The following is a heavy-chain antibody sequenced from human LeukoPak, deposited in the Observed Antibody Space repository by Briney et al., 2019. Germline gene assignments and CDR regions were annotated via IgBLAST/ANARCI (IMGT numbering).Heavy chain of an antibody. CDR2: ISSSSEYI. D-gene: IGHD2-15*01. J-gene: IGHJ4*02. V-gene: IGHV3-21*01. CDR1: GFTFSSYS. Sequence: GGSLRLSCVASGFTFSSYSMNWVRQAPGKGLEWVAFISSSSEYIYYTDSVKGRFTISRDNAKNSLYLQMSSLRAEDTAVYYCAEGIAAPYYWGQGTLVTVSS. CDR3: AEGIAAPYY.